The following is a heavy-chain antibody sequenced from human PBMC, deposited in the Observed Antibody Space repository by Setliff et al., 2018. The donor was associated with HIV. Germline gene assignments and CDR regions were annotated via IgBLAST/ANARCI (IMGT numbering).Heavy chain of an antibody. CDR3: AREKYGDKFDY. V-gene: IGHV1-18*01. J-gene: IGHJ4*02. CDR2: IGTYSGNT. CDR1: GYNFTNYG. Sequence: ASVKVSCKASGYNFTNYGIGWVRQAPGQGLEYLGWIGTYSGNTDYAQSVQGRVTMTRDTSTGTVYMDLRSLRSDDPAMYYCAREKYGDKFDYWGQGTLVTVSS. D-gene: IGHD2-8*01.